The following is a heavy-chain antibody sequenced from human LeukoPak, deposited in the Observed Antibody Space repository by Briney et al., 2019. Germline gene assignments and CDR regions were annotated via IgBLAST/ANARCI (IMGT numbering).Heavy chain of an antibody. CDR3: ARDRKGTMVRGRDYYYYGMDV. V-gene: IGHV1-69*04. CDR2: IIPILGIA. Sequence: SVKVSCKASGGTFSSYAISWVRQAPGQGLEWMGRIIPILGIANYAQKFQGRVTITADKSTSTAYMELSSLRSEDTAVYYCARDRKGTMVRGRDYYYYGMDVWGQGTTVTVSS. CDR1: GGTFSSYA. J-gene: IGHJ6*02. D-gene: IGHD3-10*01.